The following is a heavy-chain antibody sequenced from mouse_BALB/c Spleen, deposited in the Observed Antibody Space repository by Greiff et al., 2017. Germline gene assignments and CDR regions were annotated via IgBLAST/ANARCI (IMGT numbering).Heavy chain of an antibody. CDR2: IDPSDSET. D-gene: IGHD2-4*01. CDR3: AREGLRRAMDY. V-gene: IGHV1S126*01. J-gene: IGHJ4*01. CDR1: GYSFTSYW. Sequence: QVQLQQSGPQLVRPGASVKISCKASGYSFTSYWMHWVKQRPGQGLEWIGMIDPSDSETRLNQKFKDKATLTVDKSSSTAYMQLSSPTSEDSAVYYCAREGLRRAMDYWGQGTSVTVSS.